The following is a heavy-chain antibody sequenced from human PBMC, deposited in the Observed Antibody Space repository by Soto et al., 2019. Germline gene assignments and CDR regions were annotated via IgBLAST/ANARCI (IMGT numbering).Heavy chain of an antibody. D-gene: IGHD2-15*01. CDR3: ERILRSTAVDY. Sequence: QVQLQESGPGLVKPSETLSLTCSVSGGSVSSGSYYWSWIRQPPGKGLEWIGYVYYSGGTNYNPSRKSRVTMSVDTSKNQFSLKLSSVTAADAAVDYCERILRSTAVDYWGQGTLVTVSS. V-gene: IGHV4-61*01. CDR2: VYYSGGT. J-gene: IGHJ4*02. CDR1: GGSVSSGSYY.